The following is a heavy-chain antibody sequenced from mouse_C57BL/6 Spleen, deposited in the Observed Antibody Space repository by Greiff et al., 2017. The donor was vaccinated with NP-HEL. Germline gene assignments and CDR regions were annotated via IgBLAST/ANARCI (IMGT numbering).Heavy chain of an antibody. J-gene: IGHJ2*01. D-gene: IGHD2-4*01. V-gene: IGHV1-82*01. CDR3: ASPYDYDGFDY. Sequence: QVQLQQSGPELVKPGASVKISCKASGYAFSSSWMNWVKQRPGKGLEWIGRIYPGDGDTNYNGKFKGKATLTADKSSSTAYMQLSSLTSEDSAVYFCASPYDYDGFDYWGQGTTLTVSS. CDR2: IYPGDGDT. CDR1: GYAFSSSW.